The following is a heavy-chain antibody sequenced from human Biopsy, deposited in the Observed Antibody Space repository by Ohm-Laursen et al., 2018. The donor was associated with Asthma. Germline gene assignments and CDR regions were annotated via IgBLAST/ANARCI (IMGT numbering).Heavy chain of an antibody. D-gene: IGHD3-3*01. J-gene: IGHJ6*02. CDR2: SDHRGNT. V-gene: IGHV4-34*01. CDR1: GLSSSGYY. CDR3: ARGPEWSGLDI. Sequence: PGTLSLTCCMYGLSSSGYYWTWIRQPPGKGLEWIGESDHRGNTNTNPTLKSRVTISKDKSANEFSLKMRSVTAADTAIYYCARGPEWSGLDIWGQGTTVTVSS.